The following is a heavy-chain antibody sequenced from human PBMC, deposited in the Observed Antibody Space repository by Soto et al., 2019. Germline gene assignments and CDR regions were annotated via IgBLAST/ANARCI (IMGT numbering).Heavy chain of an antibody. D-gene: IGHD5-12*01. CDR1: GGTFSSYA. CDR2: IIPIFGTA. J-gene: IGHJ4*02. Sequence: SVKVSCKASGGTFSSYAISWVRQAPGQGLEWMGGIIPIFGTANYAQKFQGRVTITADESTSTAYMELSSLRSEDTAVYYCARGRMDGYGVFDYWGQGTLVTVSS. CDR3: ARGRMDGYGVFDY. V-gene: IGHV1-69*13.